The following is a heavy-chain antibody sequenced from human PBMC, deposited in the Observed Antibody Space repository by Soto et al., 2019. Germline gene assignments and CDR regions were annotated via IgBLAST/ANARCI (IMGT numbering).Heavy chain of an antibody. D-gene: IGHD1-26*01. CDR3: AKVLSSGSYSGALEY. CDR2: ISASGGST. V-gene: IGHV3-23*01. CDR1: GFSITSFA. Sequence: PGGSLRLSCVASGFSITSFAMSWVRQAPGKGLEWASAISASGGSTYADSVKGRFTISRDNSKNTLYLQMNSLRVEDTAVYYCAKVLSSGSYSGALEYWGQGALVTVPQ. J-gene: IGHJ4*02.